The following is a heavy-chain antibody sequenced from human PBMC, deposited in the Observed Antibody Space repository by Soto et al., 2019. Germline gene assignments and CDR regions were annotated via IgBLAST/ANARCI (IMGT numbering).Heavy chain of an antibody. V-gene: IGHV1-18*01. CDR1: GYTFTSYG. D-gene: IGHD3-16*01. CDR2: ISAYNGNT. Sequence: ASVKVSCKASGYTFTSYGISWVRQAPGQGVEWMGWISAYNGNTNYAQKLQGRVTMTTDTSTSTANMELRSLRSDDTAVYYCARDSGRMFTTLFDYGGQGTRVTVSS. J-gene: IGHJ4*02. CDR3: ARDSGRMFTTLFDY.